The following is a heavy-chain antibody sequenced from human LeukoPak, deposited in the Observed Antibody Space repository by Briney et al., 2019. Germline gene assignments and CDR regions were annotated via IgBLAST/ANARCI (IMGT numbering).Heavy chain of an antibody. CDR3: TRDLVVVVAALTKLYYYGMDV. J-gene: IGHJ6*02. CDR2: IWYDGSNK. Sequence: PGRSLRLSCAASGFTFSSYGMHWVRQAPGKGLEWVAVIWYDGSNKYYADSVKGRFTISRDNSKNTLYLQMNSLRAEDTAVYYCTRDLVVVVAALTKLYYYGMDVWGQGTTVTVSS. CDR1: GFTFSSYG. V-gene: IGHV3-33*01. D-gene: IGHD2-15*01.